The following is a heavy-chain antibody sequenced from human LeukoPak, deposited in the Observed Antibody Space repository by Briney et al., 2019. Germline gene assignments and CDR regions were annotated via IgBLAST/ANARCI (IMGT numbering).Heavy chain of an antibody. CDR2: IKSKSGGGTT. Sequence: GGSLRLSCAASGLSVSDAWMSWVRQAPGKGLEWVGRIKSKSGGGTTDYVASVKGRFTVSRDDSKNTLYLQMNSLKTEDTAVYYCTGPPDWGQGTLVTVSS. V-gene: IGHV3-15*01. J-gene: IGHJ4*02. CDR1: GLSVSDAW. CDR3: TGPPD.